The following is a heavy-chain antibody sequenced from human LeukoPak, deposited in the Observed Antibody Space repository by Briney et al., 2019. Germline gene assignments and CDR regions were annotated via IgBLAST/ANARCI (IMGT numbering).Heavy chain of an antibody. CDR2: INSDGSST. CDR1: GFTFSSYW. CDR3: ARDPDGLRGFLTAYDY. V-gene: IGHV3-74*01. D-gene: IGHD3-9*01. Sequence: LPGGSLRLSCAASGFTFSSYWMHWVRQAPGKGLVWVSRINSDGSSTSYADSVKGRFTISRDNAKNTLYLQMNSLRAEDTALYYCARDPDGLRGFLTAYDYWGQGTLVTVSS. J-gene: IGHJ4*02.